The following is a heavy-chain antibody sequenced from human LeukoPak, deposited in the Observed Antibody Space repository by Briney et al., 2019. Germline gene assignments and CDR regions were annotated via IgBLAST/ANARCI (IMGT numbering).Heavy chain of an antibody. D-gene: IGHD3-22*01. CDR2: IYYSGST. V-gene: IGHV4-59*01. CDR1: GGSISSYY. CDR3: ARLGYYYDSSGYYGGYYYYYTDV. Sequence: SETLSLTCTVSGGSISSYYWSWIRQPPGKGLEWIGYIYYSGSTNYNPSLKSRVTISVDTSKNQFSLKLSSVTAADTAVYYCARLGYYYDSSGYYGGYYYYYTDVWGKGTTVTISS. J-gene: IGHJ6*03.